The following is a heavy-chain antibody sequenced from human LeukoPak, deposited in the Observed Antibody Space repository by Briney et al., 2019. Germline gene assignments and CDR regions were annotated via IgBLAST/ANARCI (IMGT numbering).Heavy chain of an antibody. Sequence: GGSLRLSCAAPGFTFSNYAMSWVRQAPGKGLEWVSGISGSGTATYYAGSVKGRFTISRDNSRDTLYLQMSSLRAEDTAVYYCAKSRGSGSYYDLDYWGQGTLVTVSS. D-gene: IGHD3-10*01. CDR1: GFTFSNYA. CDR2: ISGSGTAT. J-gene: IGHJ4*02. CDR3: AKSRGSGSYYDLDY. V-gene: IGHV3-23*01.